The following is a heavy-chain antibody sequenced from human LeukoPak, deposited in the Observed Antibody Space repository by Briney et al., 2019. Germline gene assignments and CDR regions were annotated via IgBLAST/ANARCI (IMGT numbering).Heavy chain of an antibody. CDR1: GFTFSNSA. J-gene: IGHJ4*02. D-gene: IGHD4-17*01. Sequence: GGSLRLSCTASGFTFSNSAMSWVRQAPGKGLEWVSVISGSGGSTYYVGSVKGRSTISRDNSKKTLYLQMNSLRAEDTAIYYCARCNRDFGDSRIDSWGQGTLVSVSS. V-gene: IGHV3-23*01. CDR2: ISGSGGST. CDR3: ARCNRDFGDSRIDS.